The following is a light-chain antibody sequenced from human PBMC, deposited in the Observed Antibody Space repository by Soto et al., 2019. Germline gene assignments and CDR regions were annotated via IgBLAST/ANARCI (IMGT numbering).Light chain of an antibody. CDR1: SSDIGGYNY. Sequence: QSALTQPASVSGSPGQSITIACTGTSSDIGGYNYVSWYQQHPGKAPKLIIVDVTYRPSGVSNPFSGSKSRNTASLTISGLPAEDDADYYCTSYTATSTLEVFGGGTKLTVL. J-gene: IGLJ2*01. CDR3: TSYTATSTLEV. V-gene: IGLV2-14*03. CDR2: DVT.